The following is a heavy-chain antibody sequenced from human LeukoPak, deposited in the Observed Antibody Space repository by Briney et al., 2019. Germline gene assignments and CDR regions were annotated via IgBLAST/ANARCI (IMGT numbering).Heavy chain of an antibody. Sequence: GGSLRLSCAASGFTFSSYWMHWVRQAPGKGLVWVSRINSDGSSTTYADSVKGRFTISRDNSKNTLYLQMNSLRAEDTAVYYCAKDIVGATGIWFDPWGQGTLVTVSS. CDR1: GFTFSSYW. D-gene: IGHD1-26*01. V-gene: IGHV3-74*01. CDR3: AKDIVGATGIWFDP. CDR2: INSDGSST. J-gene: IGHJ5*02.